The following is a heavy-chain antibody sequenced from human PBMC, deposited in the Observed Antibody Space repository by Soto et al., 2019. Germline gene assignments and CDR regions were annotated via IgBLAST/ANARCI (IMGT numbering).Heavy chain of an antibody. CDR3: AKDLSSWELRTTLDY. J-gene: IGHJ4*02. D-gene: IGHD1-26*01. V-gene: IGHV3-30*18. CDR1: GFTFSSYG. CDR2: ISYDGSNK. Sequence: GGSLRLSCAASGFTFSSYGMHWVRQAPGKGLEWVAVISYDGSNKYYADSVKGRFTISRDNSKNTLYLQMNSLGAEDTAVYYCAKDLSSWELRTTLDYWGQGTLVTVSS.